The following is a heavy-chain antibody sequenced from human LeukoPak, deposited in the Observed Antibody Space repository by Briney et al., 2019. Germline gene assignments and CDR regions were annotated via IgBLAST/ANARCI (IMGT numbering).Heavy chain of an antibody. D-gene: IGHD1-1*01. J-gene: IGHJ6*03. CDR2: ISGSGGST. CDR3: AKSGGTNLYYYYYMDV. CDR1: GFTVSSNY. V-gene: IGHV3-23*01. Sequence: PGGSLRLSCAASGFTVSSNYMSWVRQAPGKGLEWVSAISGSGGSTYYAGSVKGRFTISRDNSKNTLYLQMNSLRAEDTAVYYCAKSGGTNLYYYYYMDVWGKGTTVTISS.